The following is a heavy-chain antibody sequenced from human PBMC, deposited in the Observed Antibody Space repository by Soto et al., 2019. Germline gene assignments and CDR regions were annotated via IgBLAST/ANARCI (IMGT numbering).Heavy chain of an antibody. V-gene: IGHV4-59*08. D-gene: IGHD1-26*01. CDR1: GGSFTDYH. J-gene: IGHJ4*02. CDR2: VYYSGTT. CDR3: ARHLVGATNGGVVDY. Sequence: PSETLSLTCAASGGSFTDYHWSWIRQPPGKGLEWIGYVYYSGTTNYNPSLKSRVTISVDTSKNQFSLKLSSVTAADTAVFYCARHLVGATNGGVVDYWGQGTLVTVSS.